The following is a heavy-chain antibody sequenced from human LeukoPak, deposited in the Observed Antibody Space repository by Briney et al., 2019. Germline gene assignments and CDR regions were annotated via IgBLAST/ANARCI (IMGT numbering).Heavy chain of an antibody. J-gene: IGHJ5*02. D-gene: IGHD2-2*01. CDR2: IYYSGST. V-gene: IGHV4-59*01. Sequence: SETLSLTCTVSGGSISSYYWSWIRQPPGKGLEWIRYIYYSGSTNYNPSLKSRVTISVDTSKNQFSLKLSSVTAADTAVYYCARAFRRVVVPAAIGLWFDPWGQGTLVTVSS. CDR3: ARAFRRVVVPAAIGLWFDP. CDR1: GGSISSYY.